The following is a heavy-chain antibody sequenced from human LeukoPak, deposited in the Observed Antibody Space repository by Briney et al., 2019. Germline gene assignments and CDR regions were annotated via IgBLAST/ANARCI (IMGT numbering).Heavy chain of an antibody. D-gene: IGHD5-24*01. J-gene: IGHJ4*02. Sequence: ASVKVSCKASGYTFTSYYVHWVRQAPGQGLEWMGKINPSGGSTSYAQKFQGRVTMTRDTSTSTVYMELSSLRSEDTAVYYCARVPRGMATNGEFDYWGQGTLVTVSS. CDR2: INPSGGST. CDR3: ARVPRGMATNGEFDY. V-gene: IGHV1-46*01. CDR1: GYTFTSYY.